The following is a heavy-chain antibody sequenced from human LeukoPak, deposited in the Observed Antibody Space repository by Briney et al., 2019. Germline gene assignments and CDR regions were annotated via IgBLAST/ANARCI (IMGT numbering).Heavy chain of an antibody. CDR3: AKDISYDYYYMDV. J-gene: IGHJ6*03. CDR2: ISWDGGST. CDR1: GFTFDDYA. V-gene: IGHV3-43D*03. Sequence: GGSLRLSCAASGFTFDDYAMHWVRQAPGKGLEWVSLISWDGGSTYYADSVKGRFTISRDNSKNSLYLQMNSLRAEDTALYYCAKDISYDYYYMDVWGKGTTVTVSS.